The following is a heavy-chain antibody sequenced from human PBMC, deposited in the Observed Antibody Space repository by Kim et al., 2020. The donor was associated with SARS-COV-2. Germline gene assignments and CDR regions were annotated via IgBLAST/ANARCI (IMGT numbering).Heavy chain of an antibody. CDR1: GFTFSNYW. CDR2: IKHDGSDK. Sequence: GGSLRLSCAASGFTFSNYWMSWVRQAPGKGLEWVANIKHDGSDKYYVDSVKGRFTISRDNARNSLYLQMNSLRPEDTAVYYCARTRGNDYWGQGTLVTVSS. J-gene: IGHJ4*02. D-gene: IGHD3-16*01. V-gene: IGHV3-7*03. CDR3: ARTRGNDY.